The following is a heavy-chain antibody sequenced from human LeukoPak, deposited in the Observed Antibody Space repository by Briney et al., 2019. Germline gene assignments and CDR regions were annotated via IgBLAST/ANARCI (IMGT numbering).Heavy chain of an antibody. CDR1: GFTFSSYS. CDR3: ARDRARADY. Sequence: GGSLRLSCAASGFTFSSYSMNWVRQAPGKGLEWVSSISGSSSYIYYADSVKGRFTISRDTGKNSLYLQMNSLRAEDTAVYYCARDRARADYWGQGTLVTVSS. D-gene: IGHD3-10*01. V-gene: IGHV3-21*01. J-gene: IGHJ4*02. CDR2: ISGSSSYI.